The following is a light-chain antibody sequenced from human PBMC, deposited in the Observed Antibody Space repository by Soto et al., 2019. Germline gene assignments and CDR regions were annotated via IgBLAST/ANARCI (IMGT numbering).Light chain of an antibody. CDR3: QQRSNSPPWIT. V-gene: IGKV3-11*01. Sequence: EIVLTQSPAPLSLSPGERATLSCRSSQSVSSYLAWYQQKPGQAPRLLIYDASNRATGIPARFSGSGSGTDFTRTISSLEPEESAVYYCQQRSNSPPWITLGQGTRLEIK. J-gene: IGKJ5*01. CDR1: QSVSSY. CDR2: DAS.